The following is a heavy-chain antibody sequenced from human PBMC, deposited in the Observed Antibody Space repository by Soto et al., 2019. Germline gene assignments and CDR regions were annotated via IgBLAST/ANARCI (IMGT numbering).Heavy chain of an antibody. Sequence: PGGSLRLSCAASEFTYDKYYMTWVRQAPGKGPEWVANIKPDGSEQYYVDSVKGRFTISRDIANNSLYLKMNSLRAEDTAVYFCARGNWNYYYGFDVWGQGTTVTVSS. J-gene: IGHJ6*02. V-gene: IGHV3-7*01. CDR2: IKPDGSEQ. CDR1: EFTYDKYY. D-gene: IGHD1-20*01. CDR3: ARGNWNYYYGFDV.